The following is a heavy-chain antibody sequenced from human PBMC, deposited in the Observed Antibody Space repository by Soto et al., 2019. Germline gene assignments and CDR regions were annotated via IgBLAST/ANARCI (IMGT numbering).Heavy chain of an antibody. J-gene: IGHJ4*02. D-gene: IGHD4-17*01. Sequence: QVQLVQSGAEVKKPGSSVKVSCKASGGTFSSYAISWVRQAPGQGFEWMGGIIPIFGTANYAQKFQGRVTITADESTSTAYMELSSLRSEDTAVYYCVVLMTTVTPAGYWGQGTLVTVSS. CDR1: GGTFSSYA. CDR3: VVLMTTVTPAGY. CDR2: IIPIFGTA. V-gene: IGHV1-69*12.